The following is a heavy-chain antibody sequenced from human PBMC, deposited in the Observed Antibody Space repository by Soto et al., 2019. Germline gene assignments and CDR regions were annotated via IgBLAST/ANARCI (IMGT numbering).Heavy chain of an antibody. CDR2: INPSGGST. Sequence: ASVKVSCKASGYTFTSYYMHWVRQAPGQGLEWMGIINPSGGSTSYAQKFQGRVTTTRDTSTSTVYMELSSLRSEDTAVYYCARDHEVDTDTGDKGMDVWGQGTTVTVSS. CDR1: GYTFTSYY. D-gene: IGHD5-18*01. V-gene: IGHV1-46*01. CDR3: ARDHEVDTDTGDKGMDV. J-gene: IGHJ6*02.